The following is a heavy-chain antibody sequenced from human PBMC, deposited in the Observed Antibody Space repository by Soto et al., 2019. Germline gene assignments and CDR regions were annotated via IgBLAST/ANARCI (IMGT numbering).Heavy chain of an antibody. CDR1: GGSISSYY. CDR2: IYYSGST. D-gene: IGHD2-8*01. V-gene: IGHV4-59*01. J-gene: IGHJ6*03. Sequence: QVQLQESGPGLVKPSETLSLTCTVSGGSISSYYWSWIRQPPGKGLEWIGYIYYSGSTNYNPSLKRRVTISVDTSKNQFSLTLSSVTAADTAVYYCARDSRTMRYYYYYYYMDVWGKGTTVTVSS. CDR3: ARDSRTMRYYYYYYYMDV.